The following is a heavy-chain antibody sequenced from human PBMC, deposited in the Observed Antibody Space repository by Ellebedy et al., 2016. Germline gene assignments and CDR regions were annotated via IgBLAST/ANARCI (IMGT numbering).Heavy chain of an antibody. D-gene: IGHD3-3*01. V-gene: IGHV3-23*01. CDR2: ISGSGTNT. Sequence: GESLKISCAASGFNFHNSGMNWVRQAPGKGLEWVTLISGSGTNTHYADSVKGRFTISRDNSNNTLYLQMNGLRGEDTAIYYCATDSFFGVIDYWGPGALVAVSS. CDR1: GFNFHNSG. CDR3: ATDSFFGVIDY. J-gene: IGHJ4*02.